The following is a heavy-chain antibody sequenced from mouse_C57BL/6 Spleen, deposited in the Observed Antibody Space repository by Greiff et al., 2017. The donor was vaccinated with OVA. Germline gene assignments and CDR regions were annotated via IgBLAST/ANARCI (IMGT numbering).Heavy chain of an antibody. CDR3: ARGLVESYFDD. J-gene: IGHJ2*01. CDR2: IDPSDSET. V-gene: IGHV1-52*01. Sequence: QVQLQQPGAELVRPGSSVKLSCKASGYTFTSYWMHWVKQRPIQGLEWIGNIDPSDSETHYNQKFKDKATLTVDKSSSTAYMQISSLTSEDSAVYYCARGLVESYFDDWGQGTTLTVSS. D-gene: IGHD1-1*02. CDR1: GYTFTSYW.